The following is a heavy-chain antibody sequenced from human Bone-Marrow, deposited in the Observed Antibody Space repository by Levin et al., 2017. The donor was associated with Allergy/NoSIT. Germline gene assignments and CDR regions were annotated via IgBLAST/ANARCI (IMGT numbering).Heavy chain of an antibody. V-gene: IGHV3-7*04. CDR2: IKQDGGEK. CDR1: XLPFSSGW. CDR3: ARTLAGSVYFQY. Sequence: GGSLRLSXXXXXLPFSSGWRSRDRQAAGKGLEWVANIKQDGGEKFYVDSVKGRFTISRDNAKNSLYLQMNSLRVEDTAVYYCARTLAGSVYFQYWGQGTLVTVSS. D-gene: IGHD6-25*01. J-gene: IGHJ1*01.